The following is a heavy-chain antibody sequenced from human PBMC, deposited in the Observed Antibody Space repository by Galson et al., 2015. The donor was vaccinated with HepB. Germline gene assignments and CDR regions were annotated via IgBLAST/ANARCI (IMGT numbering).Heavy chain of an antibody. CDR3: ARDYKIRSSSSPFDYYYYYYMDV. V-gene: IGHV3-30-3*01. D-gene: IGHD6-13*01. CDR1: GFTFSSYA. J-gene: IGHJ6*03. Sequence: SLRLSCAASGFTFSSYAMHWVRQAPGKGLEWVAVISYDGSNKYYADSMKGRFTISRDNSKNTLYLQMNSLRAEDTAVYYCARDYKIRSSSSPFDYYYYYYMDVWGKGTTVTVSS. CDR2: ISYDGSNK.